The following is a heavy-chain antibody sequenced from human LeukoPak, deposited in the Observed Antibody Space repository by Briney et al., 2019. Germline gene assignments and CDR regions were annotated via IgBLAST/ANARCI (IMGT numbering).Heavy chain of an antibody. D-gene: IGHD2-15*01. CDR2: IYPGDSDT. Sequence: GESLKTSCKGSGYSFTSYWIGWVRQMPGKGLEWMGIIYPGDSDTRCSPSFQGQVTISADKSISTAYLQWSSLKASDTAMYYCARQRYCSGGSCYEDYDYWGQGTLVTVSS. CDR3: ARQRYCSGGSCYEDYDY. V-gene: IGHV5-51*01. CDR1: GYSFTSYW. J-gene: IGHJ4*02.